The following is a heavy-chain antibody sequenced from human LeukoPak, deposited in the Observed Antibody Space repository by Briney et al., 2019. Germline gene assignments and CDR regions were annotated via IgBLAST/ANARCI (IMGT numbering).Heavy chain of an antibody. J-gene: IGHJ4*02. V-gene: IGHV3-30*02. CDR3: ARGTSSPGYFDL. D-gene: IGHD1-26*01. Sequence: GGSLRLACAASGFTFIDSGMNWVRQAPGKGLEWLTFIRYDGTNEYFADSVKGRFTISRDNSQKKLFLQMNNLRPDDTALYYCARGTSSPGYFDLWGQGTQVTVSS. CDR1: GFTFIDSG. CDR2: IRYDGTNE.